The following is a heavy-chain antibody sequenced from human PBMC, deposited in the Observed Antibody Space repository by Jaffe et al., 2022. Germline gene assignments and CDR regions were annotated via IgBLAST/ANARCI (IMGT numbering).Heavy chain of an antibody. CDR2: IIPIFGTA. CDR3: ARGPYYDFWSGYLYYYYYYMDV. V-gene: IGHV1-69*01. J-gene: IGHJ6*03. CDR1: GGTFSSYA. Sequence: QVQLVQSGAEVKKPGSSVKVSCKASGGTFSSYAISWVRQAPGQGLEWMGGIIPIFGTANYAQKFQGRVTITADESTSTAYMELSSLRSEDTAVYYCARGPYYDFWSGYLYYYYYYMDVWGKGTTVTVSS. D-gene: IGHD3-3*01.